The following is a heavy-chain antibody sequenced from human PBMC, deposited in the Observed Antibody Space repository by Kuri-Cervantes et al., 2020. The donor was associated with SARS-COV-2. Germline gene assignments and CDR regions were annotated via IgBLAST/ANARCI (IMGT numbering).Heavy chain of an antibody. V-gene: IGHV1-18*04. CDR1: GYTFTSYG. Sequence: ASVKVSCKASGYTFTSYGISWVRQAPGQGLEWMGWISAYNGNTKYSQKFQGRVTITRDTSASTAYMELSSLRSEDTAVYYCARDGSSSPIPEIGLLSWQGWFDYWGQGTLVTVSS. CDR2: ISAYNGNT. D-gene: IGHD6-13*01. J-gene: IGHJ4*02. CDR3: ARDGSSSPIPEIGLLSWQGWFDY.